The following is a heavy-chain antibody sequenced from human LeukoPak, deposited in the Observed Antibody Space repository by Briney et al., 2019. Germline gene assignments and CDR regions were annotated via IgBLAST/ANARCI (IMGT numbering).Heavy chain of an antibody. Sequence: ASVKVSCKASGYTFTSYGISWVRQAPGQGLEWMGWINPNSGGTNYALKFQGRVTMTRDTSISTAYMELSRLRSDDTAVYYCARSRAVWFGESHFDYWGQGTLVTVSS. J-gene: IGHJ4*02. CDR3: ARSRAVWFGESHFDY. V-gene: IGHV1-2*02. CDR1: GYTFTSYG. D-gene: IGHD3-10*01. CDR2: INPNSGGT.